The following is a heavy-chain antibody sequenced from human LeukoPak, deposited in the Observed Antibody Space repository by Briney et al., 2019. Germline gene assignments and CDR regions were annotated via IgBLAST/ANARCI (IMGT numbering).Heavy chain of an antibody. CDR1: GGSISSYY. CDR2: IYYSGST. CDR3: ARHLYSHDYDY. V-gene: IGHV4-59*08. Sequence: SETLSLTCTVSGGSISSYYWSWIRQPPGKGLEWIGYIYYSGSTNYNPSLKSRVTISVDTSKNQFSLKLSSVTAADTAVYYCARHLYSHDYDYWGQGILVTVSS. D-gene: IGHD5-18*01. J-gene: IGHJ4*02.